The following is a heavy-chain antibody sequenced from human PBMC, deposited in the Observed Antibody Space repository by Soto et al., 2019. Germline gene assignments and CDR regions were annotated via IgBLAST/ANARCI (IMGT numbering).Heavy chain of an antibody. CDR1: GYTFTNYG. CDR2: VSAFNGEK. J-gene: IGHJ4*02. V-gene: IGHV1-18*01. D-gene: IGHD1-1*01. CDR3: AKGSSTPLSGDS. Sequence: QVRLVQSGPEVRKPGDSVKVSCKASGYTFTNYGINWVRQAPGQGLEWMGWVSAFNGEKTYAQKVQDRIIMTTDTSTSTAYMELRSLRSDDTAVYYCAKGSSTPLSGDSWGQGTLVTVSS.